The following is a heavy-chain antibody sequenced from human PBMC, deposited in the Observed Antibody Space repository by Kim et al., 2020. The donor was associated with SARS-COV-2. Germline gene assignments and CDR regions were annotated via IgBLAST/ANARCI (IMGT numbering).Heavy chain of an antibody. J-gene: IGHJ4*02. CDR2: ITSSSDKI. CDR1: GFIFSSYS. Sequence: GGSLRLSCAASGFIFSSYSMAWGRQAPGKGLEWVSSITSSSDKIYYADSVKGRFTFSRDNGKNSMYLQMNSLRAEDTALYYCLRLLNGYFDYWGQGVPVTVSS. CDR3: LRLLNGYFDY. D-gene: IGHD2-8*01. V-gene: IGHV3-21*01.